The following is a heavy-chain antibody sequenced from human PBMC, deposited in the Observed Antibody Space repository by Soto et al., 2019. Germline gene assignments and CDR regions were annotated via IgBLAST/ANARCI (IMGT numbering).Heavy chain of an antibody. CDR2: IIPISGTA. CDR3: ARSQGSSTSLEIYYYYYYGMDV. J-gene: IGHJ6*02. D-gene: IGHD2-2*01. CDR1: GGTFSSYA. Sequence: VQLVQSGAEVKKPGSSVKVSCKASGGTFSSYAISWVRQAPGQGLEWMGGIIPISGTANYAQKFQGRVTITADESTSTAYMEPSSLRSEDTAVYYCARSQGSSTSLEIYYYYYYGMDVWGQGTTVTVSS. V-gene: IGHV1-69*01.